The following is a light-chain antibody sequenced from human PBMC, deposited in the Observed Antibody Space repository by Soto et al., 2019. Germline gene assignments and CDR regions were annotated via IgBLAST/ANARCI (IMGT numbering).Light chain of an antibody. Sequence: EIVLTQYPGTLSLSPGERATLSCRASQSVSSSFLAWYQQKPGQAPRLLIYGASSRATGIPDRFSGSGSGTEFTFTISRLEPEDVAVYYCQQYGTSPLTFGEGTKVEIK. V-gene: IGKV3-20*01. CDR1: QSVSSSF. CDR2: GAS. J-gene: IGKJ4*01. CDR3: QQYGTSPLT.